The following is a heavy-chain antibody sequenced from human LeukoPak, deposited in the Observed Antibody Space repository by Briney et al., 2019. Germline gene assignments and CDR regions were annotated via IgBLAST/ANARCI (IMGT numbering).Heavy chain of an antibody. CDR1: GSSITSVSHY. CDR2: IYYTGST. CDR3: ARRWGNIVGVTYEY. Sequence: SETLSLTCTISGSSITSVSHYWGWIRQPPGQGLEWIGDIYYTGSTYYSPSLRSRVTMSVHTSESQFSLRLNSVTAVDTAVYYCARRWGNIVGVTYEYWGQGTLVTVSS. D-gene: IGHD3-16*01. J-gene: IGHJ4*02. V-gene: IGHV4-39*01.